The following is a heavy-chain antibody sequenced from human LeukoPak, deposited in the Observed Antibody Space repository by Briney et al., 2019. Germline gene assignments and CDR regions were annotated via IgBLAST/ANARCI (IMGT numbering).Heavy chain of an antibody. CDR1: GFIFSSYG. D-gene: IGHD1-7*01. J-gene: IGHJ6*03. V-gene: IGHV3-33*06. Sequence: GGSLTLSCAASGFIFSSYGMHWVRQAPGKGLEGVAVICYDGSVKYYADSVKGRFTVSRDNYKKKLYLQMDSLRAEDTAVYYCAKDARVRDWIYAQYYYYMDVWGKGTTVTVSS. CDR3: AKDARVRDWIYAQYYYYMDV. CDR2: ICYDGSVK.